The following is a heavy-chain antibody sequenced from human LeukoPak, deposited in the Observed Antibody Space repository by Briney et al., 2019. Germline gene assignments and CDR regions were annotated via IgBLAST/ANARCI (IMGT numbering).Heavy chain of an antibody. Sequence: GRSLRLSCAASGFTFSSYGMHWVRQAPGKGLEWVAVISYDGSNKYYADSVKGRFTISRDNSKNTLYLQMNSLRAEDTAVYYCAKDYRNIVVVPAANGPFDPWGQGTLVTVSS. CDR3: AKDYRNIVVVPAANGPFDP. D-gene: IGHD2-2*01. J-gene: IGHJ5*02. CDR1: GFTFSSYG. CDR2: ISYDGSNK. V-gene: IGHV3-30*18.